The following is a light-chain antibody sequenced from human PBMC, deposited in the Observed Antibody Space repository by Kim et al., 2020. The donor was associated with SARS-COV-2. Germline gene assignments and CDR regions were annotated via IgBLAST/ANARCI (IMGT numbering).Light chain of an antibody. Sequence: DIQMTQSPSTLSASVGDRVTITCRASQSVDRWLAWYQQKPGKAPKLLIYKTSNLQSGVPSRFSGSGSGTEFTLTISSLQPDDFATYYCQQYNSDPTFGQGKRLEIK. CDR2: KTS. V-gene: IGKV1-5*03. CDR1: QSVDRW. J-gene: IGKJ5*01. CDR3: QQYNSDPT.